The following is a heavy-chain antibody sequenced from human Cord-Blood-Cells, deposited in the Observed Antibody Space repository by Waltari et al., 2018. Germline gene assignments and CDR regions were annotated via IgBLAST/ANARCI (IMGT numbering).Heavy chain of an antibody. CDR3: ARDGSYGSGSYYNYFDY. J-gene: IGHJ4*02. CDR2: IIPIFGTA. D-gene: IGHD3-10*01. V-gene: IGHV1-69*06. CDR1: GGTFSSYS. Sequence: QVQLVQSGAEVKKPGSSVKVSCKASGGTFSSYSISWVRQAPGQGLEWMGGIIPIFGTANYAQKFQGRVTITADKSTSTAYMELSSLRSEDTAVYYCARDGSYGSGSYYNYFDYWGQGTLVTVSS.